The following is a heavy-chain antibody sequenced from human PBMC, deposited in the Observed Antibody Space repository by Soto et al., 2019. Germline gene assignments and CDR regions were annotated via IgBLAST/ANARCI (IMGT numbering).Heavy chain of an antibody. CDR1: GYTFTSYD. Sequence: ASVKVSCKASGYTFTSYDINWVRQATGQGLEWMGWMNPNSSNTGYAQKFQGRVTMTRNTSISTAYMELSSLRSEDTAVYYCARASLASGYDYYYYYGMDVWGQGTTVTVSS. J-gene: IGHJ6*02. D-gene: IGHD5-12*01. CDR2: MNPNSSNT. V-gene: IGHV1-8*01. CDR3: ARASLASGYDYYYYYGMDV.